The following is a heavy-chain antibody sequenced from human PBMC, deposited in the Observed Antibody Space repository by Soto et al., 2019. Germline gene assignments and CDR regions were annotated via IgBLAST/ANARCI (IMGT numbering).Heavy chain of an antibody. V-gene: IGHV1-2*02. J-gene: IGHJ3*02. CDR1: GYTFTGYY. CDR2: INPNSGGT. CDR3: ASLRLRLDVCDI. Sequence: QVQLVQSGAEVKKPGASEKVSCKASGYTFTGYYIHWVRQAPGQGLEWMGWINPNSGGTNYAQKFKGRVTMTRDTSIGTVYMELRSLKSDDTAVYYSASLRLRLDVCDIWGQGTMVTVSS. D-gene: IGHD2-21*02.